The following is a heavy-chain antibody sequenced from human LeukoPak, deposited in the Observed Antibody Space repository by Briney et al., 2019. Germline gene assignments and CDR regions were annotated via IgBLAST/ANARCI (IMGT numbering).Heavy chain of an antibody. CDR3: ARHPNYYGSGSSSVFDP. D-gene: IGHD3-10*01. J-gene: IGHJ5*02. CDR1: GYTFTGYY. Sequence: GASVKVSCKASGYTFTGYYMHWVRQAPGQGLEWMGWINPNSGGTNYAQKFQGRVTMTRDTSISTAYMELSRLRSDDTAVYYCARHPNYYGSGSSSVFDPWGQGTLVTVSS. V-gene: IGHV1-2*02. CDR2: INPNSGGT.